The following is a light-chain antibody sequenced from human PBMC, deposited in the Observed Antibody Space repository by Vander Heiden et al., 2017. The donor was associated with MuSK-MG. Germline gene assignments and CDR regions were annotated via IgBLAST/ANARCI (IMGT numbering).Light chain of an antibody. CDR3: QQDGSSPRT. CDR1: QSVSSNY. V-gene: IGKV3-20*01. Sequence: EIVLTQSPGTLSLSPGERATLSCRSRQSVSSNYLAWYQQKPGQAPRLLIYGASTRPSGIPDRFSGSGSGAEFTLTISRLEPEDFAVYHCQQDGSSPRTFGQGTKVEIK. CDR2: GAS. J-gene: IGKJ1*01.